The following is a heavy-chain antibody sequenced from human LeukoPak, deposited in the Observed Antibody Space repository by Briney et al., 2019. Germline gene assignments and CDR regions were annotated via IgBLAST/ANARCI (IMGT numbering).Heavy chain of an antibody. CDR2: INHSGST. J-gene: IGHJ4*02. V-gene: IGHV4-34*01. Sequence: SETLSLTCAVYGGSFSGYYWSWIRQPPGKGLEWIGEINHSGSTNYNPSLKSRVTISVDTSKNQFSLKLSSVTAADTAVYYCARVDFDYWGQGTLVTVSS. CDR3: ARVDFDY. CDR1: GGSFSGYY.